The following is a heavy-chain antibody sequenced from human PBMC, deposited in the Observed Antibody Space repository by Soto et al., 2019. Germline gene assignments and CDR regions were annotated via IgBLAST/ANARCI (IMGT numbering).Heavy chain of an antibody. V-gene: IGHV3-48*03. J-gene: IGHJ6*02. D-gene: IGHD3-10*01. CDR2: ISNSGGAE. Sequence: GGSLRLSCGASGFTFSSYEMNWVRQAPGKGLEWVSYISNSGGAEYYADSVEGRFIISRDNAKNSLYLQMNSLRVEDTAVYYCAIFPAGILRFGESEGSYYYGMDVWGQGSTATVSS. CDR1: GFTFSSYE. CDR3: AIFPAGILRFGESEGSYYYGMDV.